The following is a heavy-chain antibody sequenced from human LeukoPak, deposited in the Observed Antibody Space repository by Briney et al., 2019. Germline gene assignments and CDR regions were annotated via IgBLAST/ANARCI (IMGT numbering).Heavy chain of an antibody. CDR3: ARETGEIVVVPAAFPSSLNWFDP. CDR1: GGSFSDYY. V-gene: IGHV4-34*01. Sequence: TSETLSLTCAVYGGSFSDYYWTWIRQPPGKGLEWIGEINHSGSPNNNPSLKSRVTISVDTSKNQFSLKPSSVTAADTAVYYCARETGEIVVVPAAFPSSLNWFDPWGQGTLVTVSS. CDR2: INHSGSP. D-gene: IGHD2-2*01. J-gene: IGHJ5*02.